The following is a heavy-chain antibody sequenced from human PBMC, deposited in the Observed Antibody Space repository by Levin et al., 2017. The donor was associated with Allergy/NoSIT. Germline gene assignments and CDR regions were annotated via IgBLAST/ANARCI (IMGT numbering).Heavy chain of an antibody. CDR1: GFTVSSNY. J-gene: IGHJ6*02. Sequence: PPGGSLRLSCAASGFTVSSNYMSWVRQAPGKGLEWVSVIYSGGSTYYADSVKGRFTISRDNSKNTLYLQMNSLRAEDTAVYYCARDRGYYYYGMDVWGQGTTVTVSS. V-gene: IGHV3-66*01. CDR3: ARDRGYYYYGMDV. CDR2: IYSGGST.